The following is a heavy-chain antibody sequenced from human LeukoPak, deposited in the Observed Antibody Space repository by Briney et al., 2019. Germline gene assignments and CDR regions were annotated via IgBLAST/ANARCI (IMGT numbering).Heavy chain of an antibody. D-gene: IGHD5-24*01. V-gene: IGHV7-4-1*02. CDR3: AREGSGRDGYNYGY. CDR1: GYTFTSYA. J-gene: IGHJ4*02. Sequence: GASVKVSCKASGYTFTSYAMNWVRQAPGQGLEWMGWINTNTGSPTYAQGFTGRFVFSLDTSVSTAYLQISSLKAEDTAVYYCAREGSGRDGYNYGYWGQGTLVTVSS. CDR2: INTNTGSP.